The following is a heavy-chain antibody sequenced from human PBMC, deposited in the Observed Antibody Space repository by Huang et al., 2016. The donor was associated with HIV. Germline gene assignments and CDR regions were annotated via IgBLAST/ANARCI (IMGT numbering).Heavy chain of an antibody. J-gene: IGHJ4*02. Sequence: QITLKESGPTLVKPTQTLTLTCTFSGFSLSTSAVGVGWVRQPPGKALEWLALIYWDDDKRYSPYRTGRLTITKDTTKNQVVLTMTNMDPVDTATYFCAHVMYDYGDDWPNPHANGQDTKEYYFDYWGQGTLVTVSS. CDR3: AHVMYDYGDDWPNPHANGQDTKEYYFDY. D-gene: IGHD4-17*01. CDR2: IYWDDDK. V-gene: IGHV2-5*02. CDR1: GFSLSTSAVG.